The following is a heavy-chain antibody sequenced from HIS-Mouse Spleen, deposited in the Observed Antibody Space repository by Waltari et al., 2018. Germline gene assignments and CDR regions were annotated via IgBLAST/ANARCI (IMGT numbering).Heavy chain of an antibody. CDR2: INHSGST. J-gene: IGHJ3*02. D-gene: IGHD4-17*01. CDR3: ARASFPTTVTTNAFDI. V-gene: IGHV4-34*01. Sequence: QVQLQQWGAGLLKPSETLSLTCAVYGGSFSGYYWSWIRQPPGKGLEWIGEINHSGSTNYNPSLKSRGTVSVDTSKNQCSLKLSSVTAADTAVYYCARASFPTTVTTNAFDIWGQGTMVTVSS. CDR1: GGSFSGYY.